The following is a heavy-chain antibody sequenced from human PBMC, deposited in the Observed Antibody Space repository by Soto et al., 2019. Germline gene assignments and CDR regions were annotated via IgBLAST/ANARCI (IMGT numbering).Heavy chain of an antibody. Sequence: EVQLVESGGGLVQPGGALRLSCAASGFTFSDHWMNWVRQAPGKGLVWVSRITSDGRNTIYADSVKGRLSIPRDNAKNMRYLQMPSLRVEDTAIYFRVGGLNPGQQMGYLDSWGQGSLVTAS. CDR3: VGGLNPGQQMGYLDS. CDR1: GFTFSDHW. J-gene: IGHJ4*02. CDR2: ITSDGRNT. V-gene: IGHV3-74*01. D-gene: IGHD6-13*01.